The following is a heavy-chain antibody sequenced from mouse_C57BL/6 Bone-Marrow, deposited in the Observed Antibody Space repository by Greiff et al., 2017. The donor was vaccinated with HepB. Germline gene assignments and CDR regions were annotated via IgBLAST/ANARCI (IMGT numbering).Heavy chain of an antibody. CDR2: IDPENGDT. CDR3: MDGSSYGWYFDV. J-gene: IGHJ1*03. D-gene: IGHD1-1*01. V-gene: IGHV14-4*01. CDR1: GFNIKDDY. Sequence: EVQLQQSGAELVRPGASVKLSCTASGFNIKDDYMHWVKQRPEQGLEWIGWIDPENGDTEYASKFQGKATITADTSSNTAYLQLSSLTAEDPAVHYCMDGSSYGWYFDVWGTGTTGTVSS.